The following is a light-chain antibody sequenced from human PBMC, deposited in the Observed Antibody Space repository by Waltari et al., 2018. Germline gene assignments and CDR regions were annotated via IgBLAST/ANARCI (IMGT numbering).Light chain of an antibody. CDR3: QQYNNWPGA. J-gene: IGKJ3*01. V-gene: IGKV3-15*01. CDR2: GAS. Sequence: ETVMTQSPVTLSVSPGESVTLSCTTSQYVSNNLAWSQQKPGQSPRLLIYGASTRATGVPARFSGSGSGTSFTLTISSLQSEDFGLYYCQQYNNWPGAFGPGTKVDVE. CDR1: QYVSNN.